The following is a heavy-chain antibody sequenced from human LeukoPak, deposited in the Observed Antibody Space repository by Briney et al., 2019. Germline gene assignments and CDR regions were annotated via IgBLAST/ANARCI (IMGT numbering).Heavy chain of an antibody. D-gene: IGHD3-9*01. Sequence: GGSLRLSCAACGFTVASNYMSWVRQAPGQGLEWISVIHSGGDTYYTDSVNGRFTISRDTSKNTVFLQINSLRVEDTAVYYCARSQRIDWNFDYWGQGTLVTVSS. J-gene: IGHJ4*02. V-gene: IGHV3-53*01. CDR3: ARSQRIDWNFDY. CDR1: GFTVASNY. CDR2: IHSGGDT.